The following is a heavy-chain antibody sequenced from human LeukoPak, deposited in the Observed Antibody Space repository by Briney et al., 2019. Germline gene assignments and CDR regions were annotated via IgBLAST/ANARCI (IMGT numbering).Heavy chain of an antibody. D-gene: IGHD1-26*01. CDR1: GFTFSIFW. CDR3: ATSYRGKYRAFDT. CDR2: INSDGSST. J-gene: IGHJ3*02. Sequence: GGSLRLSSAASGFTFSIFWMHWVRRAPGKGPVWVSRINSDGSSTDYADSVKGRFTISRDNAKNTLYLQMNSLRAEDTAVYYCATSYRGKYRAFDTWGQGTVVTVSS. V-gene: IGHV3-74*01.